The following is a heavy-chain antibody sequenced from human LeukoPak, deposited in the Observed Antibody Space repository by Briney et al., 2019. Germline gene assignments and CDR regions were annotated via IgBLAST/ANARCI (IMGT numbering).Heavy chain of an antibody. CDR3: ARDGYGAAAYYGMDV. V-gene: IGHV3-21*01. CDR2: ISSSSSYI. D-gene: IGHD6-13*01. CDR1: GFTFSSYS. J-gene: IGHJ6*02. Sequence: PGGSLRLSCAASGFTFSSYSMNWVRQAPGKGLEWVSSISSSSSYIYYADSVKGRFTISRDNAKNSLYLQMNSLRAEDTAVYYCARDGYGAAAYYGMDVWGQGTTVTVSS.